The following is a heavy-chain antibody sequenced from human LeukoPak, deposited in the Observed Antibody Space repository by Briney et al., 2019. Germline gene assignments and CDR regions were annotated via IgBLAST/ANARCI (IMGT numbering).Heavy chain of an antibody. J-gene: IGHJ4*02. CDR3: TRMTTGHDY. Sequence: PSETLSLTCAVSGVSFNDYYWSWVRQTPGKGLEWIGEINHSGYTNDSTSLKSRVTISIDTSRKQFSLNLRSVTGADTGIYYCTRMTTGHDYWGQGTLVTVSS. CDR1: GVSFNDYY. CDR2: INHSGYT. V-gene: IGHV4-34*01. D-gene: IGHD4-17*01.